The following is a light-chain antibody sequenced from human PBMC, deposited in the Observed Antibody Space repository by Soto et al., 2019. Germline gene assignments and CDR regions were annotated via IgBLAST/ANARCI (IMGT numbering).Light chain of an antibody. V-gene: IGLV3-21*02. CDR1: NIGSKS. CDR2: DDS. CDR3: QVWDRSSNHWV. Sequence: SYELTQPPSVSVAPGQTATVTCGGRNIGSKSVHWYQQKPDQAPVLVVHDDSDRPSGIPGRFSGSNSGDTATLTISGVEAGDEADYYCQVWDRSSNHWVFGGGTKVTVL. J-gene: IGLJ3*02.